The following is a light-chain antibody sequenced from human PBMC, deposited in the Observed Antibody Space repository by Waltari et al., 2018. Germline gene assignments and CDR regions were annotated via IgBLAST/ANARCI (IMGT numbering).Light chain of an antibody. CDR1: QRVRGSY. CDR2: GAS. Sequence: EIVLTQSPGTLSLSPGESATLSCRASQRVRGSYLAWYQQKPGQTPRLLIYGASSRATGIPDKFSGSGSGTDFTLTITRLEPEDFSVYYCHQYGSSPWTFGQGTKVEI. J-gene: IGKJ1*01. V-gene: IGKV3-20*01. CDR3: HQYGSSPWT.